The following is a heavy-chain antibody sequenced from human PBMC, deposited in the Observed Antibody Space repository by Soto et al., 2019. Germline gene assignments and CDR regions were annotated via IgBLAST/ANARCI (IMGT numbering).Heavy chain of an antibody. Sequence: SETLSLTCTVSGGSINSNRYYWAWIRQPPGKGLEWIGNIFYSGSTYYSPSLKSRVTILVDRSKNQFSLKLSSVTAADTAVYYCARGEVVALGYWGQGTLVTVSS. CDR3: ARGEVVALGY. CDR2: IFYSGST. V-gene: IGHV4-39*07. CDR1: GGSINSNRYY. J-gene: IGHJ4*02. D-gene: IGHD2-15*01.